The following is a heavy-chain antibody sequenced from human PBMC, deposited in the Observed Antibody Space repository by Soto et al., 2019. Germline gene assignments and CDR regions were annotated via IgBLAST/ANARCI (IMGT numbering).Heavy chain of an antibody. D-gene: IGHD6-19*01. V-gene: IGHV3-23*01. J-gene: IGHJ4*02. CDR3: ARTVAGDY. Sequence: EVQLLESGGGLVQPGGSLRLSCAASGFTFSSYAMIWVRQAPGKGLEWVSAVNGGGGSTYYADSVKGRFTISRDNSKNTLYLQMNSLRAEDTAVYYCARTVAGDYWGQGTLVTVSS. CDR2: VNGGGGST. CDR1: GFTFSSYA.